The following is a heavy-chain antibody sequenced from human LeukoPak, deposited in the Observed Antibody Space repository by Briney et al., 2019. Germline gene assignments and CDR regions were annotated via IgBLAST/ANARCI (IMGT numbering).Heavy chain of an antibody. D-gene: IGHD3-9*01. CDR2: IYTSEST. Sequence: SETLSLTCSVSGGSISSSNYYWSWIRQPAGKGLEWIGRIYTSESTNYNPSLKSRVTISVDTSKNQFSLKLSSVTAADTAVYYCARDRGYDILTGYYNRNYYYYYYMDVWGKGTTVTISS. V-gene: IGHV4-61*02. J-gene: IGHJ6*03. CDR3: ARDRGYDILTGYYNRNYYYYYYMDV. CDR1: GGSISSSNYY.